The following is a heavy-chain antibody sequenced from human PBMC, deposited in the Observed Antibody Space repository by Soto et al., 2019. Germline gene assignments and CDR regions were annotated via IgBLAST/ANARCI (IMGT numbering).Heavy chain of an antibody. CDR3: ARTPPRRAVADTTFDY. CDR2: IYYSGST. V-gene: IGHV4-39*01. Sequence: SETLSLTCTVSGGSISSSSYYWGWIRQPPGKGLEWIGSIYYSGSTYYNPSLKSRVTISVDTSKNQFSLKLSSVTAADTAVYYCARTPPRRAVADTTFDYWGQGTLVTVSS. D-gene: IGHD6-19*01. CDR1: GGSISSSSYY. J-gene: IGHJ4*02.